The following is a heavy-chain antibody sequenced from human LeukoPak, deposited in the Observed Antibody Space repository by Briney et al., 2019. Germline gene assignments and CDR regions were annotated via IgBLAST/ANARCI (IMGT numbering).Heavy chain of an antibody. CDR1: GCTFSSYA. CDR3: AKPLSAASGTDFDN. J-gene: IGHJ4*02. CDR2: ISGSGSTT. Sequence: GGSLRLSCAASGCTFSSYAMSWVRQAPGKGLEWVAGISGSGSTTYYADSVKGRFTISRDNSKNTLHLQMNSLRAEDTAVYYCAKPLSAASGTDFDNWSQGTLVTVSS. D-gene: IGHD6-13*01. V-gene: IGHV3-23*01.